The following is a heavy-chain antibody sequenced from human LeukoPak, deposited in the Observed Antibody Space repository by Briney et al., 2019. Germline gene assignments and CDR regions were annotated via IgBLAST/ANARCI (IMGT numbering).Heavy chain of an antibody. Sequence: PSETLSLTCTVSGGSISSSSYYSGWIRQPPGKGLEWIGSIYYSGSTYYNPSLKSRVTISVDTSKNQFSLKLSSVTAADTAVYYCATGDYYDDDYWGQGTLVTVSS. CDR1: GGSISSSSYY. V-gene: IGHV4-39*01. J-gene: IGHJ4*02. D-gene: IGHD3-22*01. CDR3: ATGDYYDDDY. CDR2: IYYSGST.